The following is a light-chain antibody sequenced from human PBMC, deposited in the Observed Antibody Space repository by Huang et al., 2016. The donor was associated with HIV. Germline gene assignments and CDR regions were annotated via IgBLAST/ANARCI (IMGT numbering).Light chain of an antibody. Sequence: EIVMTQSPATLSVSPGERATLSCRASQSIDSNLAWYQQKPGQAPRLLIYGAATRAAGIPARFSGSGSGTEFTLTISSLQSEDFAVYYCQHYNNWPAFGGGTKVDIK. CDR2: GAA. CDR3: QHYNNWPA. V-gene: IGKV3-15*01. J-gene: IGKJ4*01. CDR1: QSIDSN.